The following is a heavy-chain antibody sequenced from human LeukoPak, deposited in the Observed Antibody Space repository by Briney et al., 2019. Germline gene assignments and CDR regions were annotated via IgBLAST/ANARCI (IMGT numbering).Heavy chain of an antibody. D-gene: IGHD3-22*01. J-gene: IGHJ3*02. CDR2: ISAYNGNT. CDR3: ARDGDSSGYRNAFDI. V-gene: IGHV1-18*01. Sequence: EASVMVSCKASGYTFTSYGISWVRQAPGQGLEWMGWISAYNGNTNYAQKLQGRVTMTTDTSTSTAYMELRSLRSDDTAVYYCARDGDSSGYRNAFDIWGQGTMVTVSS. CDR1: GYTFTSYG.